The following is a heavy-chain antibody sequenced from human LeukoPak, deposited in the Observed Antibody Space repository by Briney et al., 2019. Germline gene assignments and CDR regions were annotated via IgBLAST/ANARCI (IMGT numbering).Heavy chain of an antibody. J-gene: IGHJ4*02. Sequence: ASVKVSCKASGYTFTGYYMHWVRQAPGQGLEWMGWINPNSGGTNYAQKFQGRVTLTRDTSISTAYMELSRLRSDDTAVYYCARPFNWNSADFDYWGQGTLVTVSS. CDR3: ARPFNWNSADFDY. D-gene: IGHD1-1*01. V-gene: IGHV1-2*02. CDR1: GYTFTGYY. CDR2: INPNSGGT.